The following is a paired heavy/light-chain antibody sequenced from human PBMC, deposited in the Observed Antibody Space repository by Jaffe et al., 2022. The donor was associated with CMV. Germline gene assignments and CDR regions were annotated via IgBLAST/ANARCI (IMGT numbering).Light chain of an antibody. CDR1: QSVSSSY. J-gene: IGKJ3*01. Sequence: EIVLTQSPGTLSLSPGERATLSCRASQSVSSSYLAWYQQKPGQAPRLLIYGASSRATGIPDRFSGSGSGTDFTLTISRLEPEDFAVYYCQQYGTSPFTFGPGTKVDIK. V-gene: IGKV3-20*01. CDR2: GAS. CDR3: QQYGTSPFT.
Heavy chain of an antibody. J-gene: IGHJ6*03. CDR2: VYYSGST. CDR3: ARDARDSAGYGTYYYYYYMDV. V-gene: IGHV4-59*01. CDR1: GGSISNYY. D-gene: IGHD3-22*01. Sequence: QVQLQESGPGLVKPSETLSLTCTVSGGSISNYYWSWIRQPPGKGLEWIGYVYYSGSTNYNPSLKSRVTMSLDTSKSQLSLKLSSVTAADTAVYYCARDARDSAGYGTYYYYYYMDVWGKGTTVTVSS.